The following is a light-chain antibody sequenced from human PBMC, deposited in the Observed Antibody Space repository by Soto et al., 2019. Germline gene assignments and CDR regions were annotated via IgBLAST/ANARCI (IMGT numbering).Light chain of an antibody. Sequence: EIVLTQSPGTLSLSPGQRATLSCSASQSVTRSDLAWYQQKPGQAPRLLFYGVSNRAAGIPDRFSGSGSGTDFTLTINSLQPEDFATYYCLQHDSFPPTFGQGTRLEIK. CDR3: LQHDSFPPT. V-gene: IGKV3-20*01. CDR2: GVS. CDR1: QSVTRSD. J-gene: IGKJ5*01.